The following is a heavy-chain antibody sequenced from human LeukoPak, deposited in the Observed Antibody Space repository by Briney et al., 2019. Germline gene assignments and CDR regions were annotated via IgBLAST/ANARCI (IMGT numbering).Heavy chain of an antibody. D-gene: IGHD1-26*01. J-gene: IGHJ4*02. CDR2: IYSGGST. CDR3: ARAQGIVGALDY. CDR1: GFTFSGYA. V-gene: IGHV3-66*01. Sequence: GGSLRLSCAASGFTFSGYAMSWVRQAPGKGLEWVSVIYSGGSTYYADSVKGRFTISRDNSKNTLYLQMNSLRAEDTAVYYCARAQGIVGALDYWGQGTLVTVSS.